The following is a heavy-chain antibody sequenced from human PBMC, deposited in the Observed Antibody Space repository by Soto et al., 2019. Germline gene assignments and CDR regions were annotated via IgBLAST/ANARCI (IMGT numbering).Heavy chain of an antibody. CDR1: GGSISSGGYY. D-gene: IGHD3-22*01. J-gene: IGHJ4*02. CDR2: IYYSGST. Sequence: SETLSLTCTVSGGSISSGGYYWSWIRQHPGKGLEWIGYIYYSGSTYYNPSLKSRVTISVDTSKNQFSLKLSSVTAADTAVYYCARERTDYDSSGFPRYYFDYWGQGTLVTVSS. CDR3: ARERTDYDSSGFPRYYFDY. V-gene: IGHV4-31*03.